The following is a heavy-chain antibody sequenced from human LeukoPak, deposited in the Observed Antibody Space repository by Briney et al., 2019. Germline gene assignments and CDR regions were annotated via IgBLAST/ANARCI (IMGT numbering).Heavy chain of an antibody. Sequence: SGRSLRLSCAASGFTFSNYGMNWVRQAPGKWLEWVSYISSSGSTIYYADSVKGRFTISRENAKNSLYLQMNSLRAEDTAVYYCARQDSGSYYGGVYWGQGTLVTVSS. CDR2: ISSSGSTI. CDR1: GFTFSNYG. CDR3: ARQDSGSYYGGVY. V-gene: IGHV3-48*03. D-gene: IGHD1-26*01. J-gene: IGHJ4*02.